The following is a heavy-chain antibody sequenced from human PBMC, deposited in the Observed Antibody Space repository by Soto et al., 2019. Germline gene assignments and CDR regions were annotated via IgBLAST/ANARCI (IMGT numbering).Heavy chain of an antibody. CDR3: VRVVAIPGYPDN. V-gene: IGHV1-69*12. CDR2: IVPIVDTS. D-gene: IGHD5-12*01. CDR1: GGTFSSYA. Sequence: QVQLVQSGAEVRQPASSVKVSCKTSGGTFSSYAISWVRQAPGQGLEWMGGIVPIVDTSTYAQKFKGRVTITADESTSTVYMGLSSLRSDDTAVYYCVRVVAIPGYPDNWGQGTLVTVSS. J-gene: IGHJ4*02.